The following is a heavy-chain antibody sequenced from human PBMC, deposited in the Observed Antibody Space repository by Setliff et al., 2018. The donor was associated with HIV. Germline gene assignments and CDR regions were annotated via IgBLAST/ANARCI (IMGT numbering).Heavy chain of an antibody. CDR3: AKDAGVTGGLYRYYIDA. V-gene: IGHV4-4*07. D-gene: IGHD3-9*01. CDR1: GVSIDQNY. Sequence: SETLSLTCTVSGVSIDQNYWSWVRQPAGKGLEWIGRIYVSGKTNYDPSLKSRVTMSVDASKSQVSLKLTSVTAADTAVYFCAKDAGVTGGLYRYYIDAWGKGTTVTVSS. J-gene: IGHJ6*03. CDR2: IYVSGKT.